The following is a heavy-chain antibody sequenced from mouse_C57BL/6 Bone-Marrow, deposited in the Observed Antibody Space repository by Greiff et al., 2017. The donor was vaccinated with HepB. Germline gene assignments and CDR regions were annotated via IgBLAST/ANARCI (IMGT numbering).Heavy chain of an antibody. CDR2: INPNNGGT. CDR1: GYTFTDYY. CDR3: ARDGGYDD. Sequence: VQLQQSGPELVKPGASVKISCKASGYTFTDYYMNWVKQSHGKSLEWIGDINPNNGGTSYNQKFKSKATLTVDESSSTAYMELRSLTSEDSAVYYCARDGGYDDWGTGTTVTVSS. J-gene: IGHJ1*03. V-gene: IGHV1-26*01. D-gene: IGHD2-2*01.